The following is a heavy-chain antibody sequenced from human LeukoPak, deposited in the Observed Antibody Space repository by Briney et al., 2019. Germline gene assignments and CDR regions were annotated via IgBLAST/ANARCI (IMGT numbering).Heavy chain of an antibody. CDR3: ARGEEMATPTDY. Sequence: PSESLSLTCTVSGGSIISYYWSWIRQPPGKGLEWIGYIYYSGSTNYNPSLKSRVTISVDTSKNQFSLKLSSVTAADTAVYYCARGEEMATPTDYWGQGTLVTVSS. J-gene: IGHJ4*02. CDR1: GGSIISYY. D-gene: IGHD5-24*01. CDR2: IYYSGST. V-gene: IGHV4-59*01.